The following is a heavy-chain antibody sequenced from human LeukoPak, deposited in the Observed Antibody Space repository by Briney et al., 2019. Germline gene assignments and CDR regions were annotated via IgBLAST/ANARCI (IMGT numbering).Heavy chain of an antibody. CDR2: IILIFGPA. CDR1: VGTFSSYA. D-gene: IGHD3-10*01. V-gene: IGHV1-69*05. CDR3: ARWITMVRGVDYYYYMDV. J-gene: IGHJ6*03. Sequence: ASEKVSCRASVGTFSSYAISGVRQAPGQGLECMGGIILIFGPANYTQELQGRVTMTTDTSTSTAYMKLRSLRSNDTAVYYCARWITMVRGVDYYYYMDVWGKGTTVTISS.